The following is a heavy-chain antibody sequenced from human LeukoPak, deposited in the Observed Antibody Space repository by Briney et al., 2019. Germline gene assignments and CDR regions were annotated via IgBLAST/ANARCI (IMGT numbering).Heavy chain of an antibody. V-gene: IGHV4-34*01. D-gene: IGHD5-18*01. J-gene: IGHJ4*02. CDR1: GGSFSGYY. Sequence: SETLSLTCAVYGGSFSGYYWSWIRQPPGKGLEWIGEINHSGSTNYNPSLKSRVTISVDTSKNQFSLKLSSVTAADTAVYYCARQPVRGYSYDYFDYWGQGTLVTVSS. CDR2: INHSGST. CDR3: ARQPVRGYSYDYFDY.